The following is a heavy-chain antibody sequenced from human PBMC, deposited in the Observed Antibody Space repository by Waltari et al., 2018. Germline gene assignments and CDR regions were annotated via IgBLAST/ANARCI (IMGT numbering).Heavy chain of an antibody. CDR1: GYTFTGYY. CDR3: ARDLDGLTIFGVVTPPGDY. CDR2: INPNSGGT. D-gene: IGHD3-3*01. Sequence: QVQLVQSGAEVKKPGASVKVSCKASGYTFTGYYMHWVRQAPGQGLEWMGRINPNSGGTNYAQKFQGRVTMTRDTSISTAYMELSRLRSDDTAVYYCARDLDGLTIFGVVTPPGDYWGQGTLVTVSS. V-gene: IGHV1-2*06. J-gene: IGHJ4*02.